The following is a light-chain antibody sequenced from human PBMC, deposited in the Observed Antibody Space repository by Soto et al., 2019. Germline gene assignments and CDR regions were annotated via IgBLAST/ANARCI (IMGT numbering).Light chain of an antibody. CDR1: QSVSSSY. CDR3: QQYVAHPGT. V-gene: IGKV3-20*01. Sequence: EIVLTQSPGTLSLSPGERATLSCRASQSVSSSYLAWYQQKPGQAPRLLIYGASSRATGIPDRFSGSGSGTDFTLTISRLEPEDFAVYYCQQYVAHPGTFGQGTKLEIK. CDR2: GAS. J-gene: IGKJ2*01.